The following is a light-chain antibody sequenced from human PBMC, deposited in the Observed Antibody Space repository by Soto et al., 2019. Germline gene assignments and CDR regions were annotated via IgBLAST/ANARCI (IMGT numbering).Light chain of an antibody. Sequence: QSVLTQPPSASGSPGQSVTISCTGTSSDVGFDNYVSWYQRRPGKAPKLLIYEVSKWPSGVPDRFSGSKSGTTAYLTVSGLQADDEADYYCLSYTNIKTLVFGGGTK. V-gene: IGLV2-8*01. CDR2: EVS. CDR1: SSDVGFDNY. J-gene: IGLJ2*01. CDR3: LSYTNIKTLV.